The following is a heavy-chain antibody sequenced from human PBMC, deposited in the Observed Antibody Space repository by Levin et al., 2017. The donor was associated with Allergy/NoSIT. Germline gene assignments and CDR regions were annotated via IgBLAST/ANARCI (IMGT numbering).Heavy chain of an antibody. V-gene: IGHV4-34*01. Sequence: SSETLSLTCAVYGGSFSGYYWSWIRQPPGKGLEWIGEINHSGSTNYNPSLKSRVTISVDTSKNQFSLKLSSVTAADTAVYYCARGGYYYGSGSEFDYWGQGTLVTVSS. J-gene: IGHJ4*02. D-gene: IGHD3-10*01. CDR2: INHSGST. CDR3: ARGGYYYGSGSEFDY. CDR1: GGSFSGYY.